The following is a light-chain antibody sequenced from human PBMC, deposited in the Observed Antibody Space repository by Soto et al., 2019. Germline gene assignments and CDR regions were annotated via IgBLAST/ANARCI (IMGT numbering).Light chain of an antibody. CDR3: QHYGSYSEA. V-gene: IGKV1-5*01. J-gene: IGKJ1*01. CDR1: QNIGLS. CDR2: GAS. Sequence: DIQMTQSPSTLSASVGGRVTLTCRASQNIGLSLAWFQQKPGKAPKLMIYGASSLESGVPSRFSGSGSGTECTLTISSLQPDDFATYYCQHYGSYSEALGQGAKVDIK.